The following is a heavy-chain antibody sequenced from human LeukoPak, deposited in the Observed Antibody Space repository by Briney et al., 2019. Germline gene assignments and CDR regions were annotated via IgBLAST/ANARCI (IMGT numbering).Heavy chain of an antibody. D-gene: IGHD3-3*01. J-gene: IGHJ6*02. V-gene: IGHV1-18*01. CDR3: ARGIDFGVVSPTLDYHGMDV. Sequence: ASVKVSCKASGYSFTSYVIYWVRQAPGQGLEWMGWISGNKGNTNYAHKIQARVTMTTDTSTSTAYMELRNLRSDDTAVYYCARGIDFGVVSPTLDYHGMDVWGQGTTVTVSS. CDR1: GYSFTSYV. CDR2: ISGNKGNT.